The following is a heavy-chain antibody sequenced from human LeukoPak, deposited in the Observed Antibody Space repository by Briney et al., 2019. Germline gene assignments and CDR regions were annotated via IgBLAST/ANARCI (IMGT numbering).Heavy chain of an antibody. Sequence: SVKVSCKASGGTFSSYAISWVRQAPGQGLEWMGGITPIFGTANYAQKFQGRVTITADESTSTAYMELSSLRSEDTAVYYCARAGGELLRRGYYYYYMDVWGKGTTVTISS. CDR1: GGTFSSYA. J-gene: IGHJ6*03. D-gene: IGHD1-26*01. CDR2: ITPIFGTA. V-gene: IGHV1-69*13. CDR3: ARAGGELLRRGYYYYYMDV.